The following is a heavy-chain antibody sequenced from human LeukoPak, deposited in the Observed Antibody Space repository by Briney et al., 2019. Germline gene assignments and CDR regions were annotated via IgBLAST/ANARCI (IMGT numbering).Heavy chain of an antibody. Sequence: PGGSLRLSCAASGFTVSSNYMSWVRQAPGKGLEWASVIYCGGSTYYADSVKGRFTISRDNSKNTLYLQMNSLRAEDTAVYYCARALMYYDILTGRDAFDIWGQGTMVTVSS. V-gene: IGHV3-53*01. CDR3: ARALMYYDILTGRDAFDI. J-gene: IGHJ3*02. CDR2: IYCGGST. D-gene: IGHD3-9*01. CDR1: GFTVSSNY.